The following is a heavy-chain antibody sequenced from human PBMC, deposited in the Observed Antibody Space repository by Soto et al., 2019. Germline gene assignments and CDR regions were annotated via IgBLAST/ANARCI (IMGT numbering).Heavy chain of an antibody. V-gene: IGHV3-7*01. J-gene: IGHJ3*02. CDR3: ARGGIMITFGGVIVIRGKNAFDI. Sequence: GGSLRLSCAASGFTFSSYWMSWVRQAPGKGLEWVANIKQDGSEKYYVDSVKGRFTISRDNAKNSLYLQMNSLRAEDTAVYYCARGGIMITFGGVIVIRGKNAFDIWGQGTMVTVSS. D-gene: IGHD3-16*02. CDR2: IKQDGSEK. CDR1: GFTFSSYW.